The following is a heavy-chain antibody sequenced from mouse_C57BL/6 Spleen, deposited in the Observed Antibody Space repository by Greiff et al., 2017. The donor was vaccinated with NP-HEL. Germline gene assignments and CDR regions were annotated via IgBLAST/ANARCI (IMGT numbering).Heavy chain of an antibody. CDR3: ARSTYYDSDGVDY. J-gene: IGHJ2*01. D-gene: IGHD2-4*01. Sequence: VQLQQSGPELVKPGASVQMSCKASGYTFTDYNMHWVKQSHGKSLEWIGYINPNNGGTSYNQKFKGKATLTVNKSSSTAYMELRSLTSEDSAVYYCARSTYYDSDGVDYWGQGTTLTVSS. CDR1: GYTFTDYN. V-gene: IGHV1-22*01. CDR2: INPNNGGT.